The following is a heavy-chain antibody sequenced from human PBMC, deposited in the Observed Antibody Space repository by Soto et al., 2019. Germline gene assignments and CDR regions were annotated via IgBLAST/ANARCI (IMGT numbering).Heavy chain of an antibody. D-gene: IGHD6-13*01. J-gene: IGHJ6*03. CDR2: ISSSSSYI. CDR3: ARDCFLAAAGTADYYYYMDV. V-gene: IGHV3-21*01. Sequence: GGSLRLSCAASGFTFSSYSMNWVRQAPGKGLEWVSSISSSSSYIYYADSVKGRFTISRDNAKNSLYLQMNSLRAEDTAVYYCARDCFLAAAGTADYYYYMDVWGKGTTVTVSS. CDR1: GFTFSSYS.